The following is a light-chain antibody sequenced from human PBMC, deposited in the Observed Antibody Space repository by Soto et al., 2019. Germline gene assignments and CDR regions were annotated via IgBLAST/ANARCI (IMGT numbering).Light chain of an antibody. CDR2: DAS. V-gene: IGKV1-5*01. Sequence: DIQVTQSPPTLSASVGYRVTITCRAIQTISTWMAWYQQKPGKAPTLLVYDASTLQSGVASRFSGSGSGTEFNLIISVLQPDDYATYYCQQYTNNNTPWMFGQGTKVDIK. CDR3: QQYTNNNTPWM. CDR1: QTISTW. J-gene: IGKJ1*01.